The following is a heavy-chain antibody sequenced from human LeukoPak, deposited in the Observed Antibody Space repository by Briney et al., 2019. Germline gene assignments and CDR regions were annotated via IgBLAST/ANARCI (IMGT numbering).Heavy chain of an antibody. Sequence: MSSETLSLTCSVSGGSISSSSDYWGWVRQPPGKGLEWIGSIYHSGTTYYNPSLKSRVIISVDTSKNQFSLKLNSVTAADTAVYYCGRPNPDSSGYYGSFDPWGQGILVTVSS. J-gene: IGHJ5*02. D-gene: IGHD3-22*01. CDR1: GGSISSSSDY. CDR2: IYHSGTT. V-gene: IGHV4-39*01. CDR3: GRPNPDSSGYYGSFDP.